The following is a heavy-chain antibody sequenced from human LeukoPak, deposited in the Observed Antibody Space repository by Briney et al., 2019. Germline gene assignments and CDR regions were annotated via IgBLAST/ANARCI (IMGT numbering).Heavy chain of an antibody. D-gene: IGHD3-10*01. J-gene: IGHJ4*02. CDR2: ISGSGGTT. Sequence: PGGSLRLSCAASGFTFSSYAMSRVRQAPGKGLEWVSAISGSGGTTYYADSVKGRFTISRDNSKNTLYLQMNSLGAEDTAVYYCAKAPHYGSGTYLYFDYWGQGTLVTVSS. CDR1: GFTFSSYA. CDR3: AKAPHYGSGTYLYFDY. V-gene: IGHV3-23*01.